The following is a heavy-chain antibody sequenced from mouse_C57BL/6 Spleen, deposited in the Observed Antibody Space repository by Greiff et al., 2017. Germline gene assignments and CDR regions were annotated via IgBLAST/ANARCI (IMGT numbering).Heavy chain of an antibody. D-gene: IGHD1-1*01. J-gene: IGHJ4*01. CDR1: GFTFSDYY. CDR3: ARDRHYYGSSPYAMDY. V-gene: IGHV5-16*01. Sequence: EVHLVESEGGLVQPGSSMKLSCTASGFTFSDYYMAWVRQVPEKGLEWVANINYDGSSTYYLDSLKSRFIISRDNAKHILYLKMSSLKSEDTATYYCARDRHYYGSSPYAMDYWGQGTSVTVSS. CDR2: INYDGSST.